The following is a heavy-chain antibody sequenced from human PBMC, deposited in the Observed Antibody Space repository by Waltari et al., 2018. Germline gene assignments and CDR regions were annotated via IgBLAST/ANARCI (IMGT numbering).Heavy chain of an antibody. CDR3: ARILSSSVPNIYYYSGMDV. D-gene: IGHD6-6*01. V-gene: IGHV1-8*01. Sequence: QVQLVQSGAEVKKPAASVKVSCKASGNTSTSYDINWLRQATGQGLEWMGWMNPNSGNTGYAQKFQGRVTMTRDTSISTAYMELSSLRSEDTAVYYCARILSSSVPNIYYYSGMDVWGQGTTVIVSS. J-gene: IGHJ6*02. CDR2: MNPNSGNT. CDR1: GNTSTSYD.